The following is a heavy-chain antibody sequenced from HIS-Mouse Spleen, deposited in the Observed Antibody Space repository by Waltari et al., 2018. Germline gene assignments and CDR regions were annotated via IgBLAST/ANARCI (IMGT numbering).Heavy chain of an antibody. CDR1: GYTFTGYY. J-gene: IGHJ4*02. CDR3: ARGNVDTAIVGPLYYFDY. Sequence: QVQLVQSGAEVKKPGASVTVPCKASGYTFTGYYRPWVRQAPGHGLEWMGWINPNIGGTNYAQKFQGRVTMTRDTSISTAYMELSRLRSDDTAVYYCARGNVDTAIVGPLYYFDYWGQGTLVTVSS. CDR2: INPNIGGT. V-gene: IGHV1-2*02. D-gene: IGHD5-18*01.